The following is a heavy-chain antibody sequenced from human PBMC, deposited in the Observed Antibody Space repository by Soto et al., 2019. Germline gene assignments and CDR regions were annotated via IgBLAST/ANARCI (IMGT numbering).Heavy chain of an antibody. CDR2: INHSGST. J-gene: IGHJ4*02. CDR3: ARGQWSRGYYFNTPLVVKPFDY. V-gene: IGHV4-34*01. D-gene: IGHD3-22*01. CDR1: GGSFSGYY. Sequence: SETLSLTCAVYGGSFSGYYWSWIRQPPGKGLEWIGEINHSGSTNYNPSLKSRVTISVDTSKNQFSLKLSSVTAADTAVYYCARGQWSRGYYFNTPLVVKPFDYWGQGTLVTVSS.